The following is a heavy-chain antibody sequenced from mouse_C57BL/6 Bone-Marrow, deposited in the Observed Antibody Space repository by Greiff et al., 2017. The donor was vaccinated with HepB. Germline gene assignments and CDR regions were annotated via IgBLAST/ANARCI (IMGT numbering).Heavy chain of an antibody. D-gene: IGHD2-2*01. CDR3: ARLDGCDRDMDY. CDR1: GFTFSDYG. Sequence: EVKLMESGGGLVKPGGSLKLSCAASGFTFSDYGMHWVRQAPEKGLEWVAYISSGSSTIYYADTVKGRYTITRENAKNTLFLQMTSLRSEDTAMYYCARLDGCDRDMDYWGTGTSVTVSS. V-gene: IGHV5-17*01. CDR2: ISSGSSTI. J-gene: IGHJ4*01.